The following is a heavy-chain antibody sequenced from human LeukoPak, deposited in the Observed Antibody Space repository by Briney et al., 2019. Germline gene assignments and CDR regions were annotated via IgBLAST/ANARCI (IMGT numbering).Heavy chain of an antibody. Sequence: ASVKVSCKASGGTLRSYVFSWLRQAPGTGLEWMGGIIPMFGTANYGEKFQGRVTMTTDESKSTAYMELSSLRSEDTAVYYCARGTFAEAAQLDYWGQGTLVTVSS. CDR3: ARGTFAEAAQLDY. J-gene: IGHJ4*02. CDR1: GGTLRSYV. V-gene: IGHV1-69*05. CDR2: IIPMFGTA. D-gene: IGHD6-6*01.